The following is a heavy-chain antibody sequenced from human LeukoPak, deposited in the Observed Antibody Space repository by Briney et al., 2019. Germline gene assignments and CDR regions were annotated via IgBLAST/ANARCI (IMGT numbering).Heavy chain of an antibody. CDR3: ARGGLVTTVTTMYFQH. V-gene: IGHV4-59*08. D-gene: IGHD4-17*01. CDR1: GGPISNYY. J-gene: IGHJ1*01. CDR2: VYYSGST. Sequence: SGTLSLTCSVSGGPISNYYWSWIRQPPGKGLEWIGYVYYSGSTYYNPSLKSRVTISVDTSKNQFSLKLSSVTAADTAVYYCARGGLVTTVTTMYFQHWGQGTLVTVSS.